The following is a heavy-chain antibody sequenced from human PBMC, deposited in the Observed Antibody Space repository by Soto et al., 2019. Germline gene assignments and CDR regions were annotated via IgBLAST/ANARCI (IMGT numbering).Heavy chain of an antibody. CDR1: GFTFSSYA. Sequence: GGSLRLSCAASGFTFSSYAMSWVRQAPGKGLEWVSAISGSGGSTYYADSVKGRFTISRDNSKNTLYLQMNSLRAEDTAVYYCAKERDYVWGSYPGGKSFDYWGQGTLVTVSS. CDR3: AKERDYVWGSYPGGKSFDY. J-gene: IGHJ4*02. CDR2: ISGSGGST. D-gene: IGHD3-16*02. V-gene: IGHV3-23*01.